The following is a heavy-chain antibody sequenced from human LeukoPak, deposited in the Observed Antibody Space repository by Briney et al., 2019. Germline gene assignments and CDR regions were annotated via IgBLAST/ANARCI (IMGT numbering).Heavy chain of an antibody. Sequence: PSETLSLTCNVSRGSISSGGHYWSWIRQRPGKGLEWMGYTYFTGSTYYNPSLQSRLIISAVTSMTQFSLRLRSVTAADTAVYYCARVSFTYGPLDSWGPGILVTVSS. J-gene: IGHJ4*02. CDR1: RGSISSGGHY. V-gene: IGHV4-31*03. CDR2: TYFTGST. D-gene: IGHD4-17*01. CDR3: ARVSFTYGPLDS.